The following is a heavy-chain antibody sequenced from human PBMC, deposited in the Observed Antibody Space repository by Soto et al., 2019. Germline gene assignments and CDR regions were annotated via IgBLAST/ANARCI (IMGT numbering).Heavy chain of an antibody. CDR1: GYTFTGYY. CDR3: ARDRADYYDSSGYYNWFDP. D-gene: IGHD3-22*01. V-gene: IGHV1-2*02. Sequence: ASVKVSCKASGYTFTGYYMHWVRQAPGQGLEWMGWINPNSGGTNYAQKFQGRVTMTRDTSISTAYMELSRLRSDDTAVYYCARDRADYYDSSGYYNWFDPWGQGTLVTVSS. CDR2: INPNSGGT. J-gene: IGHJ5*02.